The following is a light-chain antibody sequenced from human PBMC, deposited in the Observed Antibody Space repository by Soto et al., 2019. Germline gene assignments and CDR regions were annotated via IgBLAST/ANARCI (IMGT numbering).Light chain of an antibody. V-gene: IGKV1-9*01. Sequence: IQLTQSPSFLSASVGDRVTITCRASQDISSYLAWYQQKPGKAPKLLIYAPSTLQGGVPSRFSGSGSGTEFTLTISSLQPEDLAIYYCEQGNSYPLTFGGGTKVEVK. J-gene: IGKJ4*01. CDR1: QDISSY. CDR2: APS. CDR3: EQGNSYPLT.